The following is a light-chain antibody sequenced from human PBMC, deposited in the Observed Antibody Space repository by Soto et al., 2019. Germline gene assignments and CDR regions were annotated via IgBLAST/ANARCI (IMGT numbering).Light chain of an antibody. V-gene: IGKV1-8*01. CDR3: QQYYSSWT. J-gene: IGKJ1*01. CDR2: AAS. Sequence: AIRMTQSPSSLSASTGDRVTITFRASQGISSYLAWYQQKPGKAPKLLIYAASTLQSGVPSRFSGSGSGTDFTLTISCLQSEDFATYYCQQYYSSWTFGQGTKVDI. CDR1: QGISSY.